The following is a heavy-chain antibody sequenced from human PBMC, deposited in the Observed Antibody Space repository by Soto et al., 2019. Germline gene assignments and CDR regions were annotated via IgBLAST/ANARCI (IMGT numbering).Heavy chain of an antibody. D-gene: IGHD5-18*01. Sequence: SETLSLTCAVSGGSISSGGYSWGWIRQPPGKGLEWIGYIYHSGSTYYNPSLKSRVTISADRSKNQFSLKLSSVTAADTAVYYCARGRYSYGYAFDYWGQGTLVTVSS. J-gene: IGHJ4*02. CDR2: IYHSGST. CDR1: GGSISSGGYS. CDR3: ARGRYSYGYAFDY. V-gene: IGHV4-30-2*01.